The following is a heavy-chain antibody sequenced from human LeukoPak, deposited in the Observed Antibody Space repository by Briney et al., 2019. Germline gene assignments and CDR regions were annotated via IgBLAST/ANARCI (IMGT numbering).Heavy chain of an antibody. CDR2: IIPIFGTA. J-gene: IGHJ6*02. D-gene: IGHD2-15*01. V-gene: IGHV1-69*13. CDR3: ARVPSGYCSGGSCYYYGMDV. CDR1: GGTFSSYA. Sequence: ASVKVSCKASGGTFSSYAISWVRQAPGQGLEWMGGIIPIFGTANYAQKFQGRVTITADESTSTAYMELSRLRSDDTAVYYCARVPSGYCSGGSCYYYGMDVWGQGTTVTVSS.